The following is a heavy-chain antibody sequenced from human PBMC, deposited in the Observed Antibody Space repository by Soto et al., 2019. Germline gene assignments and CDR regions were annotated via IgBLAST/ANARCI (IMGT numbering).Heavy chain of an antibody. CDR3: ARDSGPLRVVVAATHDPYYFDY. J-gene: IGHJ4*02. CDR2: IVVASGNT. Sequence: SVKVSCKASGFTFSSSAVHWVRQARGQRLEWIGWIVVASGNTNYAQKFQERVTITSDLSTRTAYMELSSLRSEDAAVYYCARDSGPLRVVVAATHDPYYFDYWGQGTLVTVSS. V-gene: IGHV1-58*01. D-gene: IGHD2-15*01. CDR1: GFTFSSSA.